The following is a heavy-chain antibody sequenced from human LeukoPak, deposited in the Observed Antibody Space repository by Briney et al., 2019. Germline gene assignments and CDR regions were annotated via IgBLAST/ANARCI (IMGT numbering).Heavy chain of an antibody. CDR1: GGSISSYY. Sequence: SETLSLTCTVSGGSISSYYWSWIRQPAGKGLEWIGRIYTSGSTNYNPSLKSRVTMSVDTSKNQFSLKLSSVTAADTAVYYCARPRRYGDYGYFDLWGRGTLVTVSS. D-gene: IGHD4-17*01. CDR2: IYTSGST. V-gene: IGHV4-4*07. J-gene: IGHJ2*01. CDR3: ARPRRYGDYGYFDL.